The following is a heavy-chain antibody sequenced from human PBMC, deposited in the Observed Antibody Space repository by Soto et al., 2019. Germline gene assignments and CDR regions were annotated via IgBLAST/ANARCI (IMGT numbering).Heavy chain of an antibody. CDR1: GITFSNDA. D-gene: IGHD3-22*01. CDR2: ISGNADST. CDR3: ASRNYYDSSGYHWYYFDF. V-gene: IGHV3-23*01. Sequence: GGSLRLSCAASGITFSNDAMSWVRQAPGKGLEWVSAISGNADSTYYADSVKGRLTISRDNSKNTLYLQMNSLRAADTAIYYCASRNYYDSSGYHWYYFDFWGHGTLVTVSS. J-gene: IGHJ4*01.